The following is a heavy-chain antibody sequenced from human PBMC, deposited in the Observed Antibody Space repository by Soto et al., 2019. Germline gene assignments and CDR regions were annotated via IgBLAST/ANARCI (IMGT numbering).Heavy chain of an antibody. J-gene: IGHJ6*02. CDR1: GFTFSSYG. V-gene: IGHV3-30*18. CDR2: ISYDGSNK. D-gene: IGHD3-9*01. CDR3: AKDQDDTLTGYGDYYYGMDV. Sequence: GGSLRLSCAASGFTFSSYGMHWVRQAPGKGLEWVAVISYDGSNKYYADSVKGRFTISRDNSKNTLYLQMNSLRAEDTAVYYCAKDQDDTLTGYGDYYYGMDVWGQGTTVTVSS.